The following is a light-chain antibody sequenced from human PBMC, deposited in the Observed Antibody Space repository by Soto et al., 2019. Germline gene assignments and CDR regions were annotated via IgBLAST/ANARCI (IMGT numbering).Light chain of an antibody. Sequence: EIVMTQSPATLSVSPGERATLSCRASQSVSSNLAWYQQKLGQDPRLLIYGASARATGIPARFSGSGSETEFTLTISSLQSEDFAVYYCQQYQSWPLTFGGGTKVDNK. CDR3: QQYQSWPLT. CDR2: GAS. CDR1: QSVSSN. V-gene: IGKV3-15*01. J-gene: IGKJ4*01.